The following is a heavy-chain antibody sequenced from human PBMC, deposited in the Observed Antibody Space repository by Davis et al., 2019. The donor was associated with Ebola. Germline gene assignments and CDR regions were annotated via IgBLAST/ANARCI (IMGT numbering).Heavy chain of an antibody. CDR1: GFTFDNSW. CDR3: ARVRLLGWLSSMDAFDI. Sequence: PGGSLRLSCVVSGFTFDNSWMTWVRQAPGKGLEWVANMNGDGSLKNSVDSVKGRFTISRENAKSSVYLQMNSLKGSDTAVYYCARVRLLGWLSSMDAFDIWGQGTTVTVSS. J-gene: IGHJ3*02. D-gene: IGHD3-3*01. V-gene: IGHV3-7*03. CDR2: MNGDGSLK.